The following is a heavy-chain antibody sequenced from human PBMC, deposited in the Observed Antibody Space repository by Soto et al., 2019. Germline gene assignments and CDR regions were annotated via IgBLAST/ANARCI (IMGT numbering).Heavy chain of an antibody. CDR3: ARDSRCGYYYPTKYYGMDV. V-gene: IGHV1-18*01. J-gene: IGHJ6*02. CDR1: GYTFTSYG. Sequence: ASVKVSCKASGYTFTSYGISWVRQAPGQGLEWMGWISAYNGNTNYAQKLQGRVTMTTDTSTSTAYMELRSLRSDDTAVYYCARDSRCGYYYPTKYYGMDVWGQGTKVTVSS. D-gene: IGHD3-22*01. CDR2: ISAYNGNT.